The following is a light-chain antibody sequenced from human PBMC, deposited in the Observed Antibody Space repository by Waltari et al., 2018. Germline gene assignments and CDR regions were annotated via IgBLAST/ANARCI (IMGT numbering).Light chain of an antibody. CDR3: QQGYMTPRT. J-gene: IGKJ1*01. CDR1: QSVRNF. CDR2: ATS. Sequence: SLSASVGDRVTITCRASQSVRNFLNWYQQKPGKAPKLLIYATSNLETGVPSRFSGSGSGTDFSLSISSLQPEDFAIYFCQQGYMTPRTFGQGTKVEIK. V-gene: IGKV1-39*01.